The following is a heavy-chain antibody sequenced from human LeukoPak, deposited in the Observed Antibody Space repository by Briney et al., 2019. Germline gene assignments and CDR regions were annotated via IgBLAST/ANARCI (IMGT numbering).Heavy chain of an antibody. CDR3: ARKQWELGAFDI. J-gene: IGHJ3*02. Sequence: GGSLRLSCAASGFTFNNYAMNWVRQAPGKGLEWVSVIYSGGSTYYADSVKGRFTISRDNSKNTLYLQMNSLRAEDTAVYYCARKQWELGAFDIWGQGTMVTVSS. CDR1: GFTFNNYA. CDR2: IYSGGST. V-gene: IGHV3-53*01. D-gene: IGHD1-26*01.